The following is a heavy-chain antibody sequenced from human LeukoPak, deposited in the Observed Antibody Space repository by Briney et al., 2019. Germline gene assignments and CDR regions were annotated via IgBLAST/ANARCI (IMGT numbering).Heavy chain of an antibody. V-gene: IGHV4-31*03. CDR1: GGSISSGGYY. CDR3: AKGFLPTSSSSNYVSFDF. D-gene: IGHD6-13*01. Sequence: SETLSLTCTVSGGSISSGGYYWSWIRQHPGKGLEWIGYIYYSGSTYYNPSLKSRVTISVDTSKNQFSLKLSSVTAADTAVYYCAKGFLPTSSSSNYVSFDFWGQGTLVTVSS. CDR2: IYYSGST. J-gene: IGHJ4*02.